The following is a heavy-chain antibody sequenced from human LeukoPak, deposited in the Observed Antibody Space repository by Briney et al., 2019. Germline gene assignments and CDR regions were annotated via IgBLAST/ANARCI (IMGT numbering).Heavy chain of an antibody. CDR3: ARDRDMVAVASTDY. CDR2: IYYSGST. D-gene: IGHD6-19*01. CDR1: GGSISSSSYY. J-gene: IGHJ4*02. V-gene: IGHV4-39*07. Sequence: SETLSLTCTVSGGSISSSSYYWGWIRQPPGKGLEWIGSIYYSGSTYYNPSLKSRVTISVDTSKNQFSLKLSSVTAADTAVYYCARDRDMVAVASTDYWGQGTLVTVSS.